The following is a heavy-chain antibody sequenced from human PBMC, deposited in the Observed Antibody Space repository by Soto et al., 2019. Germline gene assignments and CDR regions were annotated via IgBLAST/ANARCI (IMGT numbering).Heavy chain of an antibody. V-gene: IGHV3-23*01. CDR1: GFTFSTYT. CDR3: AKDMRPDGVWDFDY. Sequence: VQLLESGGGLAQPGGSLRLSCAASGFTFSTYTMAWVRQAPRRGPEWVAGVSQDGTAHYADSVKGRFTISRDNSRDTVYLQMITLRGEDTVVYYCAKDMRPDGVWDFDYWGQGTLVTVSS. D-gene: IGHD4-17*01. CDR2: VSQDGTA. J-gene: IGHJ4*02.